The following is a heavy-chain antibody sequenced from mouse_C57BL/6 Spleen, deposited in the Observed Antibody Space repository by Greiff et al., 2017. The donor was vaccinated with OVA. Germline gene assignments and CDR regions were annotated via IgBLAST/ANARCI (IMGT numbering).Heavy chain of an antibody. CDR1: GYSITSGYY. D-gene: IGHD2-1*01. J-gene: IGHJ4*01. Sequence: EVQVVESGPGLVKPSQSLSLTCSVTGYSITSGYYWNWIRQFPGNKLEWMGYISYDGSNNYNPSLKNRISITRDTSKNQFFLKLNSVTTEDTATYYCASNYVDYYAMDYWGQGTSVTVSS. CDR2: ISYDGSN. V-gene: IGHV3-6*01. CDR3: ASNYVDYYAMDY.